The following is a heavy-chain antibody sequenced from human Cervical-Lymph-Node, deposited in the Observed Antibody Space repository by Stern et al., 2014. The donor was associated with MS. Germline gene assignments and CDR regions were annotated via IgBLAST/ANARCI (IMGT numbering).Heavy chain of an antibody. CDR2: IAPSDSET. CDR3: ARQASTVAHRGDY. Sequence: MQLVQSGAEVTKPGESLRISCKTSGYDFTRHLIGWVRQLPGKGLEFMGAIAPSDSETRYSPSFQGQVTISADTSTTTAYLQWRSLRASDTGMYFCARQASTVAHRGDYWGQGTLVTVSS. J-gene: IGHJ4*02. V-gene: IGHV5-51*01. D-gene: IGHD2-21*02. CDR1: GYDFTRHL.